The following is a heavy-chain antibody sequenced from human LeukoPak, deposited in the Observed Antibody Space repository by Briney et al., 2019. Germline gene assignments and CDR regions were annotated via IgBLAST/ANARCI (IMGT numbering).Heavy chain of an antibody. J-gene: IGHJ4*02. D-gene: IGHD3-9*01. CDR2: LTSGGDDI. Sequence: PGGSLRLSCAASGFTFNTFNMNWVRQAPGKGLEWVASLTSGGDDIYYADSVKGRFTTSRDNAKNSLSLQLNSLRVEDTAVYYCARGHYDVLAASYKWTPDYWGQGTLVTVSS. CDR3: ARGHYDVLAASYKWTPDY. CDR1: GFTFNTFN. V-gene: IGHV3-21*01.